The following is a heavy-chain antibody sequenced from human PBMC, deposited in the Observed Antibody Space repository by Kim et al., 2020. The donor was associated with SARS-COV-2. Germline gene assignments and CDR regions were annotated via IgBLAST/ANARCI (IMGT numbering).Heavy chain of an antibody. V-gene: IGHV3-23*01. Sequence: TYYADSLKGRFTISRDNSTHTLYLQMNSLRADDTAIYYCAKDRPGGDAFDIWGQGTTVTVSS. CDR3: AKDRPGGDAFDI. J-gene: IGHJ3*02. CDR2: T. D-gene: IGHD3-16*01.